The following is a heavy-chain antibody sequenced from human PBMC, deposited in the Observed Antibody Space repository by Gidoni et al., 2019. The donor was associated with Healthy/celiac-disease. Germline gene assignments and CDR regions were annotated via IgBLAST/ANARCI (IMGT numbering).Heavy chain of an antibody. D-gene: IGHD2-2*01. CDR2: ISDDGSNK. CDR3: AKDLRGSTSLNTYYYYYYGMDV. V-gene: IGHV3-30*18. CDR1: GFPFRSYG. Sequence: QVQLVESGGGVVQPGRSLRLSCAASGFPFRSYGMHWFRQAPGKGLEWVAVISDDGSNKYYADSVKGRFTISRDNSKNTLYLQMNSLRAEDTAVYYCAKDLRGSTSLNTYYYYYYGMDVWGQGTTVTVSS. J-gene: IGHJ6*02.